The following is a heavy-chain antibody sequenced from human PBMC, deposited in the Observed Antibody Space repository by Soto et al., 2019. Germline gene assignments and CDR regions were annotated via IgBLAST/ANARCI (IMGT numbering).Heavy chain of an antibody. Sequence: KPSETLSLTCAVSGGSISSGGYSWSWIRQPPGKGLEWIGYIYHSGSTYYNPSLKSRVTISVDRSKNQFSLKLSSVTAADTAVYYCARSLVPGSSGYYLRSGYYYGMDVWGQGTTVTVSS. D-gene: IGHD3-22*01. J-gene: IGHJ6*02. V-gene: IGHV4-30-2*01. CDR3: ARSLVPGSSGYYLRSGYYYGMDV. CDR2: IYHSGST. CDR1: GGSISSGGYS.